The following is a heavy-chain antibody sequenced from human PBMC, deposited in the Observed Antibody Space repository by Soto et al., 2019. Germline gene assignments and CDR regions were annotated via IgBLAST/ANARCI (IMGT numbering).Heavy chain of an antibody. CDR3: ARDYYDSSDYTTNWFDP. J-gene: IGHJ5*02. Sequence: QLQLQESGPGLVKSSETLSLTCTVSGGSISNSRYYWAWIRQPPGKGLEWIGSIYHTGNTYYNPSLRSRVTISVDTSKNQCSLKLTSVTAADTAVYYCARDYYDSSDYTTNWFDPWGQGTLFTVSS. CDR2: IYHTGNT. V-gene: IGHV4-39*01. D-gene: IGHD3-22*01. CDR1: GGSISNSRYY.